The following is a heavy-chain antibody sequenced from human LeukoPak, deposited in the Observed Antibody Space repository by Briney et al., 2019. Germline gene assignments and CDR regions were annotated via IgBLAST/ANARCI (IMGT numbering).Heavy chain of an antibody. D-gene: IGHD3-16*02. CDR2: INPSGGST. CDR3: ARLIIGYYYYYYMDV. J-gene: IGHJ6*03. CDR1: GYTFTSYY. V-gene: IGHV1-46*01. Sequence: ASVKVSCKASGYTFTSYYMHWVRQAPGQGLEWMGIINPSGGSTSYAQKFQGRVTMTRNTSISTAYMELSSLRSEDTAVYYCARLIIGYYYYYYMDVWGKGTTVTISS.